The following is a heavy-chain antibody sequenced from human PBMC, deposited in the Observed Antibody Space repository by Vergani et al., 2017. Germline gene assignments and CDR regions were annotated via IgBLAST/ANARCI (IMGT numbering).Heavy chain of an antibody. J-gene: IGHJ6*02. CDR1: GGSISSYY. D-gene: IGHD3-22*01. CDR2: IYYSGST. CDR3: ARGGYDSSGYYKYYYYGMDV. V-gene: IGHV4-59*01. Sequence: QVQLQESGPGLVKPSETLSLTCTVSGGSISSYYWSWIRQPPGKGLEWIGYIYYSGSTNYNPSLKSRVTISVDTSKNQFSLKLSSVTAADTAVYYCARGGYDSSGYYKYYYYGMDVWGQGTTVTVSS.